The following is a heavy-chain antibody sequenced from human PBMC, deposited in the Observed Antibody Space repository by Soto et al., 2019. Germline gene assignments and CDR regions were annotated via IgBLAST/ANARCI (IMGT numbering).Heavy chain of an antibody. D-gene: IGHD1-26*01. CDR2: ISAYNGNT. CDR1: GYTFTSYG. CDR3: AKSPPQSLWSGTELALGAAANNWLDP. Sequence: ASVKVSCKASGYTFTSYGISWVRQAPGQGLEWMGWISAYNGNTNYAQKLQGRVTMTTDTSTSTAYMELRSLRSDDTAVYYCAKSPPQSLWSGTELALGAAANNWLDPGGKGTLVTVSS. J-gene: IGHJ5*02. V-gene: IGHV1-18*01.